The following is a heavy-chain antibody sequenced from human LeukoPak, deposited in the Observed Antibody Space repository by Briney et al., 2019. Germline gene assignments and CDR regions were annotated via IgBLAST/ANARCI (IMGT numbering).Heavy chain of an antibody. Sequence: PSETLSLTCTVALGSISRYYWSWIRQPTGKGLEWIGYSYYSGSTNYNPSLKSRVTISVDTSKNQFSLKLSSVTAADTAVYYCARLSGELWPINIWGQGTMVTVSS. D-gene: IGHD3-10*02. V-gene: IGHV4-59*01. CDR1: LGSISRYY. CDR3: ARLSGELWPINI. CDR2: SYYSGST. J-gene: IGHJ3*02.